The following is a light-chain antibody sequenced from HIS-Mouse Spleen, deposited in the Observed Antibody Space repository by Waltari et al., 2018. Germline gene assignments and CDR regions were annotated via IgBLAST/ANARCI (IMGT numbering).Light chain of an antibody. Sequence: VLTQPPSASGTPGQRVTISCSGSSSNIGSNYVSWYQQLPGTAPKLLIYRNNQRPSGVPDRFSGSKSGTSASLAISGLRSADEADYYCAAWDDSLSGYVFGTGTKVTVL. J-gene: IGLJ1*01. CDR2: RNN. CDR1: SSNIGSNY. V-gene: IGLV1-47*01. CDR3: AAWDDSLSGYV.